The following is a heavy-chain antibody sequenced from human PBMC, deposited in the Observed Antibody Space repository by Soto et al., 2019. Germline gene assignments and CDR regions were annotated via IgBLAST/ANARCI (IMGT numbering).Heavy chain of an antibody. Sequence: ASVKVSCKASGYTFTSYGISWVRQAPGQGLEWMGWISAYNGNTNYAQKLQGRVTMTTDTSTSTAYMELRSLRSDDTAVYYCARDWWSYGRYYYYGMDVWGQGTTVTSP. CDR1: GYTFTSYG. J-gene: IGHJ6*02. D-gene: IGHD5-18*01. CDR3: ARDWWSYGRYYYYGMDV. V-gene: IGHV1-18*04. CDR2: ISAYNGNT.